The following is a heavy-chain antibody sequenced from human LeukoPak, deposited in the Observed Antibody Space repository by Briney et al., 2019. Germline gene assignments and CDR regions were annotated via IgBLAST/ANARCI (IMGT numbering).Heavy chain of an antibody. D-gene: IGHD3-16*01. CDR3: ARDRGRETYDYFYYFDY. CDR2: ISYDGYNK. CDR1: GFTFSTYA. V-gene: IGHV3-30*04. J-gene: IGHJ4*02. Sequence: GGSLRLSCAASGFTFSTYAMHWVRQAPGKGLEWLTVISYDGYNKYYADSVKGRFTISRDNAKNSLYLQMDSLRAEDTAVYYCARDRGRETYDYFYYFDYWGQGTLVTVSS.